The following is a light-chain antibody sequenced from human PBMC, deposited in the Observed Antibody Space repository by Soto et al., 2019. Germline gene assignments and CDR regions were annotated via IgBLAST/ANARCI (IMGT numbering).Light chain of an antibody. J-gene: IGLJ1*01. V-gene: IGLV2-14*03. CDR1: SSDVGGYNY. CDR3: NSYTSSSTHV. Sequence: QSALTQPASVSGSPGQSIAISCTGTSSDVGGYNYVSWYQQHPGKAPKLIISDVSNRPSGVSNRFSGSKSGNTASLTISGPQAEDEADYYCNSYTSSSTHVFGTGTKVTVL. CDR2: DVS.